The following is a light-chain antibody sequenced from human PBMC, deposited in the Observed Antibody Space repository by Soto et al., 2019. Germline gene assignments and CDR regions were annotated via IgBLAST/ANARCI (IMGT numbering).Light chain of an antibody. CDR1: SSDVGAYNF. CDR2: EVS. J-gene: IGLJ1*01. Sequence: QSALTQPASVSGSPGQSITISCTGTSSDVGAYNFVSWSQQHPGKAPKLMIYEVSHRVSGVSDRFSASESGNTASLTISGLQPGDEADYYCSSYTSRSTYVFGTGTKVTVL. V-gene: IGLV2-14*01. CDR3: SSYTSRSTYV.